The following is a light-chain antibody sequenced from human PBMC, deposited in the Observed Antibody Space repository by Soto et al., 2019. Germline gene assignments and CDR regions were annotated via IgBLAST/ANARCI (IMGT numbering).Light chain of an antibody. CDR1: QNLRSS. CDR3: QQYNIWPQT. V-gene: IGKV3-15*01. CDR2: GAS. J-gene: IGKJ1*01. Sequence: VMTQSPATLSVSPGERSTLSCRASQNLRSSLAWYQQKPGQAPRLLIYGASTMATGIPARFSGSGSGTEFTLTISSLQSEDFEVYFCQQYNIWPQTFGQGTKVEIK.